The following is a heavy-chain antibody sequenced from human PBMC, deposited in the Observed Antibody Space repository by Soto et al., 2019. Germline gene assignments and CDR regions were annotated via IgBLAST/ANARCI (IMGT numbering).Heavy chain of an antibody. CDR3: ARRITMVRGDKWRAFDI. CDR2: INHSGST. Sequence: LETLSHTCTVSGGSSSSGGYCWSWIRQHPGKGLEWIGEINHSGSTNYNPSLKSRVTISVDTSKNQFSLKLSSVTAADTAVYYCARRITMVRGDKWRAFDIWGQGTMVTVSS. CDR1: GGSSSSGGYC. J-gene: IGHJ3*02. V-gene: IGHV4-61*08. D-gene: IGHD3-10*01.